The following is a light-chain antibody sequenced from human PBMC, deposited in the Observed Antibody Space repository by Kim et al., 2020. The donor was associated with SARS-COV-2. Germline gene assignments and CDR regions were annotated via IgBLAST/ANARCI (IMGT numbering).Light chain of an antibody. CDR1: SSDVGGYNY. CDR2: DVS. J-gene: IGLJ2*01. Sequence: GQSITMSCTGTSSDVGGYNYVSWYQQHPGKAPKLIIYDVSKRPSGVSYRFSVSKSGNTASLTISGLQAEDEADYYCSSYTTSTTVVFGGGTKLTVL. V-gene: IGLV2-14*03. CDR3: SSYTTSTTVV.